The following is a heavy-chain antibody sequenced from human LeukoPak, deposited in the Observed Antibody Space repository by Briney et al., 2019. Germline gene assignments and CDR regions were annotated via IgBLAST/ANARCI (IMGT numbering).Heavy chain of an antibody. CDR3: AREAAYCSSTSCYYAFDI. J-gene: IGHJ3*02. Sequence: GGSLRLSCAASGFTFSSYSMNWVRQAPGKGLEWVSSISSSSSYLYFADSVKGRFTISRDNAKNSLYLQMSSLRAEDTAVYYCAREAAYCSSTSCYYAFDIWGQGTMVTVSS. D-gene: IGHD2-2*01. CDR1: GFTFSSYS. V-gene: IGHV3-21*01. CDR2: ISSSSSYL.